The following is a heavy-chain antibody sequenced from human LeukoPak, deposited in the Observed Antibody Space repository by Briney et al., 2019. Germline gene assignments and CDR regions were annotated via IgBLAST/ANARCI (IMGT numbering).Heavy chain of an antibody. J-gene: IGHJ4*02. Sequence: GESLKISCKGSGYSFTSYWSGWVRQMPGKGLEWIGIIYPGDSDTRYSPSFHGQVTISADKSISTAYLQWSSQKASDTAMYYCARSGIAVADPFDYWGQGTLVTVSS. D-gene: IGHD6-19*01. V-gene: IGHV5-51*01. CDR1: GYSFTSYW. CDR3: ARSGIAVADPFDY. CDR2: IYPGDSDT.